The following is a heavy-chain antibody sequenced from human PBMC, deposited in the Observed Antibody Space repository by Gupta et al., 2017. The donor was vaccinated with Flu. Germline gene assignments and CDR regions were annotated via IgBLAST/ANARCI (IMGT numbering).Heavy chain of an antibody. Sequence: VRQAPGQGLEWMGGVIPIFGTPNYAQKIQGRVTIIADKSTSTVYMELSSLKSDDSAVYYCARRSSLVGDAFDIWGQGTMLTVSS. V-gene: IGHV1-69*06. D-gene: IGHD3-10*01. CDR2: VIPIFGTP. CDR3: ARRSSLVGDAFDI. J-gene: IGHJ3*02.